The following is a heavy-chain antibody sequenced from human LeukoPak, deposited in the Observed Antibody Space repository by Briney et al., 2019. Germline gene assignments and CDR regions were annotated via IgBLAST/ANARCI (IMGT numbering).Heavy chain of an antibody. CDR3: AKDLGGSSWDFDY. V-gene: IGHV3-20*04. CDR1: GFTFDDYG. J-gene: IGHJ4*02. D-gene: IGHD6-13*01. Sequence: GGSLRLSCAASGFTFDDYGMSWVRQAPGKGLEWVSGINWNGGSTGYADSVKGRFTISRDNSKNTLYLQMNSLRAEDTAVYYCAKDLGGSSWDFDYWGQGTLVTVSS. CDR2: INWNGGST.